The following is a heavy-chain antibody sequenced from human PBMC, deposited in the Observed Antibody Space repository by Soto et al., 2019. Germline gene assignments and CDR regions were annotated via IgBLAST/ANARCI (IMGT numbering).Heavy chain of an antibody. Sequence: SETLSLTCAVSGTSISSTFWWTWVRQPPGKGLEWIGEIYHSGSTKYNPSLKSRVTISVDKSNNQFSLELRAVTAADTAVYYCARVGGINWFDPWGQGIQVTVSS. CDR2: IYHSGST. D-gene: IGHD3-16*01. J-gene: IGHJ5*02. CDR3: ARVGGINWFDP. CDR1: GTSISSTFW. V-gene: IGHV4-4*02.